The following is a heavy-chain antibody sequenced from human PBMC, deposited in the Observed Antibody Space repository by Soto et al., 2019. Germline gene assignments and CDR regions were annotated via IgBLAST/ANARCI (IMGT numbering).Heavy chain of an antibody. CDR3: ARARSSSWSGDFDY. Sequence: QVQLVQSGAEEKKPGASVKVSCKASGYTFTSYAMHWVRQAPGQRLEWMGWINAGNGNTKYSQKFQGRVTITRDTSASTAYMELSSLRSEDTAVYYCARARSSSWSGDFDYWGQGTLVTVSS. J-gene: IGHJ4*02. CDR2: INAGNGNT. D-gene: IGHD6-13*01. V-gene: IGHV1-3*05. CDR1: GYTFTSYA.